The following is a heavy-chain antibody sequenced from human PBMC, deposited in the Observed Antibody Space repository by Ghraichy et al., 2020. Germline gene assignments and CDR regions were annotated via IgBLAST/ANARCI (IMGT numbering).Heavy chain of an antibody. CDR3: RGYCSAGNCNPGWGDYFDC. D-gene: IGHD2-15*01. Sequence: GGSLRLSCAASGFSVSSNYMSWVRQAPGKGLEWVSVIKRGGDTFYADSVKGRFTISRDNSRNTLYLQMDSLRAEDTAVYYCRGYCSAGNCNPGWGDYFDCWGQGTLVTVSS. CDR1: GFSVSSNY. J-gene: IGHJ4*02. V-gene: IGHV3-53*01. CDR2: IKRGGDT.